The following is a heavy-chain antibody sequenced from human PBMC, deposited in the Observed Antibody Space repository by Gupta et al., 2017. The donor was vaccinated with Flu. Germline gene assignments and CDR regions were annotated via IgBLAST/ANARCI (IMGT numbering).Heavy chain of an antibody. CDR3: ARDGAGDCSGGSCYSWFDP. V-gene: IGHV3-74*01. CDR2: IKSDESRA. J-gene: IGHJ5*02. Sequence: EVQLVESGGGLVQPGGSLRLSCAASGFTFSSYWMHWVRQAPGKGLVWVSRIKSDESRASYADSVKGRFTISRDNAKNTLYLQMNSLRAEDTAVYYCARDGAGDCSGGSCYSWFDPWGQGTLVTVSS. D-gene: IGHD2-15*01. CDR1: GFTFSSYW.